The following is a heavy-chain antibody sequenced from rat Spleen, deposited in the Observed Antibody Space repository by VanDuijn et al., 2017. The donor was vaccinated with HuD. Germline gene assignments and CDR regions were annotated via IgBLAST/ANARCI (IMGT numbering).Heavy chain of an antibody. J-gene: IGHJ1*01. Sequence: EVRLVESGGGLVRPGGSLKLSCAASGFTFSDYGMAWVRQAPTKGLEWVATISYDGYITYYRDSVKGRFTISRDNAKSTLYLQMDSLRSEDTATYYCARWAWIPSTYYGGYSPCWYFDFWGPGTMVTVSS. CDR1: GFTFSDYG. V-gene: IGHV5-29*01. D-gene: IGHD1-11*01. CDR3: ARWAWIPSTYYGGYSPCWYFDF. CDR2: ISYDGYIT.